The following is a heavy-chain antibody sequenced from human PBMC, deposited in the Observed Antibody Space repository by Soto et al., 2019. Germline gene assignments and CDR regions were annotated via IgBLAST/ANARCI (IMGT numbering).Heavy chain of an antibody. V-gene: IGHV1-2*02. D-gene: IGHD1-1*01. CDR1: GYTFIDYY. Sequence: ASVKVSCKASGYTFIDYYMHWVRQAPGQGFEWMGRISPKSGGTNYAQKFQGRVTMTWDTSLNTAYMELRDEDTAVYYCARDRCFDGTCYSASDTWGQGTLVTGLL. J-gene: IGHJ4*02. CDR3: ARDRCFDGTCYSASDT. CDR2: ISPKSGGT.